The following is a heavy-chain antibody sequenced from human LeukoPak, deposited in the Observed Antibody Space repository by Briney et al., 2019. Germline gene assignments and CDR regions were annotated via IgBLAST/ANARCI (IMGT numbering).Heavy chain of an antibody. J-gene: IGHJ4*02. Sequence: GGSLRLSCAASGFTFSSYSMNWVRQAPGKGLEWVSYISSSSSTIYYADSVKGRFTISRDNAKNSLYLQMNSLRAEDTAVYYCARQNQPDYWGQGTLVTVSS. CDR2: ISSSSSTI. V-gene: IGHV3-48*04. CDR1: GFTFSSYS. CDR3: ARQNQPDY.